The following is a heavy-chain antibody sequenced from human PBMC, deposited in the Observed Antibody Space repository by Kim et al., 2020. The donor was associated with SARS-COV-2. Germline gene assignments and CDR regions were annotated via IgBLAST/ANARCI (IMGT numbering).Heavy chain of an antibody. D-gene: IGHD5-18*01. V-gene: IGHV3-11*04. CDR3: ARRGGGYSYGFLDY. J-gene: IGHJ4*02. Sequence: YADHVKGRFTISRDNAKNTVYLQMNSLTVEDTAVYYCARRGGGYSYGFLDYWGQGTLVTVSS.